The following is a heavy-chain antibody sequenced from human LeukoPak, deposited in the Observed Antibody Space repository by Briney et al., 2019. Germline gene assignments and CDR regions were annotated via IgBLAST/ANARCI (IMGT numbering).Heavy chain of an antibody. D-gene: IGHD4-11*01. CDR2: ISSSSSYK. CDR1: GFTFSSYS. V-gene: IGHV3-21*01. Sequence: GGSLRLSCAVSGFTFSSYSMNWVRQAPGEGLEWVSSISSSSSYKYYEDSVKGRFTISRDNAKNSLYLQMNSLRAEDTAVYYCARASSNLPDYWGQGTLVTVSS. J-gene: IGHJ4*02. CDR3: ARASSNLPDY.